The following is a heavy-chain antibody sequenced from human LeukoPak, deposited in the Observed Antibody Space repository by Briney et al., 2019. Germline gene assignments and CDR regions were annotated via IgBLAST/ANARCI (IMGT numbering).Heavy chain of an antibody. CDR1: GYTFTGYY. CDR2: INPNSGGT. J-gene: IGHJ3*02. Sequence: ASVKVSCKASGYTFTGYYMHWVRQAPGQGLEWMGRINPNSGGTNYAQKFQGRVTMTRDTSISTAYMELSRLRSDDTAVYYCAREDYDFWSGYYGSYAFDIWGQGTMVTVSS. D-gene: IGHD3-3*01. CDR3: AREDYDFWSGYYGSYAFDI. V-gene: IGHV1-2*06.